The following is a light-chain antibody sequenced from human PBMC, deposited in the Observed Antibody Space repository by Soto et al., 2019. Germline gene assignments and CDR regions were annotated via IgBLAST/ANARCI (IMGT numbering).Light chain of an antibody. CDR3: SSYTSSSTLDVV. CDR2: DVS. J-gene: IGLJ2*01. Sequence: QSALTQPASVSGSPGQSITISCTGTSSDVGGYNYVSWYQQHPGKAPKLIIYDVSNRPSGVSNRFSGSKSGNTASLTISGLQGEDEADYYCSSYTSSSTLDVVFGGGTKLTVL. V-gene: IGLV2-14*01. CDR1: SSDVGGYNY.